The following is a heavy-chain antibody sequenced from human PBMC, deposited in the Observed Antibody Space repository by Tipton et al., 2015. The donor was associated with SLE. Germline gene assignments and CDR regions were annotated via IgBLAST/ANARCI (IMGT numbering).Heavy chain of an antibody. D-gene: IGHD3-9*01. CDR1: GGTFSTYF. J-gene: IGHJ6*02. CDR3: ARGGHYDILTGYFPAPGYYYYGLDV. Sequence: QSGAEVKKPGSSVKVSCKASGGTFSTYFISWVRQAPGQGLEWMGGTIPILDRTNYAQRLQGRVTISADESTNTAYMELNSLRSEDTAVYYCARGGHYDILTGYFPAPGYYYYGLDVWGQGTTVTVSS. V-gene: IGHV1-69*01. CDR2: TIPILDRT.